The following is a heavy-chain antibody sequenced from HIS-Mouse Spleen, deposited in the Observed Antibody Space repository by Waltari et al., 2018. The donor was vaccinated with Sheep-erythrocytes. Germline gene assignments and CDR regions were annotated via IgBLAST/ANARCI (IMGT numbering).Heavy chain of an antibody. CDR1: GFTFSSYD. Sequence: EVQLVESGGGLVQPGGSLRLSCAASGFTFSSYDMHWVRQATGKGVECVSAYGTAGEKYYPCSVKGLFTISRENAKNSLYLQMNSLRAGDTAVYYCARANSGSYDDAFDIWGQGTMVTVSS. J-gene: IGHJ3*02. CDR2: YGTAGEK. D-gene: IGHD1-26*01. CDR3: ARANSGSYDDAFDI. V-gene: IGHV3-13*01.